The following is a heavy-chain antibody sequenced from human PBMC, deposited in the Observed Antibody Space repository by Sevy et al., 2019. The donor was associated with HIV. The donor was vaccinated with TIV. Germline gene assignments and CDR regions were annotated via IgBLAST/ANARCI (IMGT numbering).Heavy chain of an antibody. CDR3: ARGPPDGSYDYFDY. CDR1: GFTFITYN. Sequence: GGSLRLSCAASGFTFITYNMNWVRQAPGKGLEWVSSVNGSSNYIYYAESLKGRFIISRDNAKNTLYLQINSLRADDTAVYYCARGPPDGSYDYFDYWGQGTLVTVSS. CDR2: VNGSSNYI. V-gene: IGHV3-21*06. D-gene: IGHD1-26*01. J-gene: IGHJ4*02.